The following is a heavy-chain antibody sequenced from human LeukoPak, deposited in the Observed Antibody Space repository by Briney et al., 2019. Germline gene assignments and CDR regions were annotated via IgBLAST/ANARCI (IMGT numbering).Heavy chain of an antibody. D-gene: IGHD3-3*01. CDR2: IYYSGNT. J-gene: IGHJ5*02. CDR3: ARARPSIFGVVSWFDP. CDR1: GGSIRSDDYY. V-gene: IGHV4-31*03. Sequence: PSQTLSLTCTVSGGSIRSDDYYWSWIRQHPGKGLEWIGYIYYSGNTYYTPSLESRVTISVDTSKNQFSLKLSSVTAADTAVYYCARARPSIFGVVSWFDPWGQGTLVTVSS.